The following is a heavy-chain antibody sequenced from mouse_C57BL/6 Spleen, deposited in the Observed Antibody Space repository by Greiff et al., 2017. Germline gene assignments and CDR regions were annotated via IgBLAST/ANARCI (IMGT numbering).Heavy chain of an antibody. J-gene: IGHJ3*01. CDR2: ISSGSSTI. Sequence: EVKLMESGGGLVKPGGSLKLSCAASGFTFSDYGMHWVRQAPEKGLEWVAYISSGSSTIYYADTVKGRFTISRDNAKNTLFLQMTSLRSEDTAMYYCARPLYDYEAWFAYWGQGTLVTVAA. V-gene: IGHV5-17*01. D-gene: IGHD2-4*01. CDR1: GFTFSDYG. CDR3: ARPLYDYEAWFAY.